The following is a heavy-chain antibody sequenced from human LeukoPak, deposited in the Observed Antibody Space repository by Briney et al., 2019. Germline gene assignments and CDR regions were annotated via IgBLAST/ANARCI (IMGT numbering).Heavy chain of an antibody. CDR2: ISYDGSNK. V-gene: IGHV3-30*18. CDR3: AKGRAWELKLFDY. Sequence: GGSLRLSCAASGFTFSSYGMHWVRQAPGKGLEWVAVISYDGSNKYYADSVKGRFTISRDNSKNTLYLQMNSLRAEDTAVYYCAKGRAWELKLFDYWGQGNLVTVSS. CDR1: GFTFSSYG. D-gene: IGHD1-26*01. J-gene: IGHJ4*02.